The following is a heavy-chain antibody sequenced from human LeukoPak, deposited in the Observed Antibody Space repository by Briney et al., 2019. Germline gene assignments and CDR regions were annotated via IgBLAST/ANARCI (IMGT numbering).Heavy chain of an antibody. CDR1: GYTFTGNW. D-gene: IGHD3-22*01. V-gene: IGHV5-51*01. CDR3: ARHMDHNAYEH. Sequence: GESLKISCQTSGYTFTGNWTGWVRQMPGEGLEWMGIIHPGDSRTTYSPPFQGQVIISADTSISTTFLQWNSLRASDTAMYYCARHMDHNAYEHWGRGTLVVVSS. CDR2: IHPGDSRT. J-gene: IGHJ4*02.